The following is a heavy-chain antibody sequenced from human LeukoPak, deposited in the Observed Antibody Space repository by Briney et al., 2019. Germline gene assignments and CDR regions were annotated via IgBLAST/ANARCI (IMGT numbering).Heavy chain of an antibody. J-gene: IGHJ1*01. CDR2: INHSGST. V-gene: IGHV4-34*01. D-gene: IGHD2-15*01. Sequence: SETLSLTCAVYGGSFSDYYWSWIRQPPGKGLEWIGEINHSGSTNYNPSLKSRVTISVDTSKNQFSLKLSSVTAADTAVYYCARRRGAYSYCSGGSCYRAEYFQHWGQGTLVTVSS. CDR3: ARRRGAYSYCSGGSCYRAEYFQH. CDR1: GGSFSDYY.